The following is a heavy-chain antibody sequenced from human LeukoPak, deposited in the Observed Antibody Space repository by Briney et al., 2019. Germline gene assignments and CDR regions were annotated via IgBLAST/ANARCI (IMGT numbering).Heavy chain of an antibody. J-gene: IGHJ4*02. CDR1: GFIFTSYS. Sequence: GGSLRLSCAASGFIFTSYSMNWVRQAPGKGLEWVSIISGGGGSTYYADSVKGRFTISRDNSKNTLYLQMNSLRAEDTAVYYCAKGQSLLWFGRQDWGQGTLVTVSS. V-gene: IGHV3-23*01. D-gene: IGHD3-10*01. CDR3: AKGQSLLWFGRQD. CDR2: ISGGGGST.